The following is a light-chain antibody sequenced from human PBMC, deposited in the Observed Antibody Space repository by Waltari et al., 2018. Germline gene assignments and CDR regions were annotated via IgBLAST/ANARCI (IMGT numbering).Light chain of an antibody. V-gene: IGLV2-14*03. CDR3: SSYISSDTLEL. CDR1: TSDVGGYNY. CDR2: DVS. J-gene: IGLJ2*01. Sequence: HSALTQPASVSGSPGQSIPISCPGTTSDVGGYNYVSWYQQHPGKAPKLMIFDVSNRPSGVSNRFSGSKSGNTASLTVSGLQAEDEADYYCSSYISSDTLELFGGGTSLTVL.